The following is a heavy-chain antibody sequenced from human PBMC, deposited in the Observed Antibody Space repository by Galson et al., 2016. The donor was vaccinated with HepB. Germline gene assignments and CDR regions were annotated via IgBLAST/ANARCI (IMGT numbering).Heavy chain of an antibody. CDR1: GFTFTYYE. V-gene: IGHV3-48*03. Sequence: SLRLSCAASGFTFTYYEMNWVRQAPGKGLEWVSYISGSGNNKYYADSVRGRLTVSRDNARNSVYLLLNSLRAEDTAIYYCARYIRSDLRSVLRPMAGLVVFYGLDVWGQGTTVTVSS. J-gene: IGHJ6*02. CDR3: ARYIRSDLRSVLRPMAGLVVFYGLDV. D-gene: IGHD3-3*01. CDR2: ISGSGNNK.